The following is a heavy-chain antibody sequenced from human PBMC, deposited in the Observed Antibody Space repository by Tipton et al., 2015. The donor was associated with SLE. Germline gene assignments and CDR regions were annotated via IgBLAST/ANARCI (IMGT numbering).Heavy chain of an antibody. D-gene: IGHD2-21*01. CDR3: ARVWGYLSLNYYYYMDV. CDR2: IYYSGGT. V-gene: IGHV4-59*08. CDR1: GGSISSYY. Sequence: TLSLTCTVSGGSISSYYWSWIRQPPGKALEWIGYIYYSGGTNYNPSLKSRVTISVDTSKNQFSLKLSSVTAADTAVYYCARVWGYLSLNYYYYMDVWGKGTTVTVSS. J-gene: IGHJ6*03.